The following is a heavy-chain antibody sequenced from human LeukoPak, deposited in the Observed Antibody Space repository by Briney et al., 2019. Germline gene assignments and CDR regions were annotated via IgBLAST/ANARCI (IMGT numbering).Heavy chain of an antibody. J-gene: IGHJ6*03. V-gene: IGHV3-48*01. CDR1: GFSLSAYN. Sequence: PGGSLRLSCEGSGFSLSAYNMNWVRQAPGKGLESVSYISSSSATIFYADSVKGRFTISRDNAKNSLYLQMNSLRPEDTAVYYCARGALYQYYMDVWGKGTTVTVSS. CDR2: ISSSSATI. CDR3: ARGALYQYYMDV. D-gene: IGHD2-2*01.